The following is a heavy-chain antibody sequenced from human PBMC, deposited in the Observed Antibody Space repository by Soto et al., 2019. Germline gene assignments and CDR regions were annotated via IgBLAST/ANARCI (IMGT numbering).Heavy chain of an antibody. J-gene: IGHJ4*02. CDR2: TDYSGST. D-gene: IGHD2-15*01. CDR1: GGSVSSNSYY. Sequence: ETLSLTCLVSGGSVSSNSYYWSWIRQPPGKGLEWIGYTDYSGSTRYNPSLTSRVTISVDTSKNQFSLKVSSVTAADTAVYYXAIAYRRYCSVSPCYIFHYCGQGTQVTVS. CDR3: AIAYRRYCSVSPCYIFHY. V-gene: IGHV4-61*01.